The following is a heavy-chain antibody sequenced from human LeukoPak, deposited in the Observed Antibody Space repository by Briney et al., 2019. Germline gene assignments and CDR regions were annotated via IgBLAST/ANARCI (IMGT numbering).Heavy chain of an antibody. J-gene: IGHJ4*02. CDR3: AYQLLPN. CDR2: INPDGGDI. D-gene: IGHD2-2*01. V-gene: IGHV3-74*01. CDR1: GFTFSDYW. Sequence: AESMRLSYAALGFTFSDYWMHWGRQTPGWRLVWVSRINPDGGDILYARAVKGRFSISRDNAKNMLYLQLNSLRAEDTAVYYCAYQLLPNWGQGTLVTVSS.